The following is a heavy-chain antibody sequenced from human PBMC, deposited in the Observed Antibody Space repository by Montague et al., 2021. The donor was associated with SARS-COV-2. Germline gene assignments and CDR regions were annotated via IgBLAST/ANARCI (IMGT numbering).Heavy chain of an antibody. V-gene: IGHV2-70*11. CDR1: GFSLSTSGMC. J-gene: IGHJ3*02. CDR3: ARIQATVNAFDI. Sequence: VKPTQTLTLTCTFSGFSLSTSGMCVSWIRQPPGKTLEWLARIDLDYYKYYSTSLKTRLTISKDTSKNQVVLTMTNMDPVDTATYYCARIQATVNAFDIWGQGTMVTVSS. D-gene: IGHD4-17*01. CDR2: IDLDYYK.